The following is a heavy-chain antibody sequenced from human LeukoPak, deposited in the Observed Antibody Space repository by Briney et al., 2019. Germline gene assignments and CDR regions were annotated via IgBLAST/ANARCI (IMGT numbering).Heavy chain of an antibody. CDR3: ARVGYCSSTSCYDY. CDR2: IIPIFGTA. Sequence: SVKVSCKASGGTFSSYAISWVRQAPGQGLEWMGGIIPIFGTANYGQKFQGRVTITADKSTSTAYMELSSLRSEDTAVYYCARVGYCSSTSCYDYWGQGTLVTVSS. CDR1: GGTFSSYA. V-gene: IGHV1-69*06. D-gene: IGHD2-2*01. J-gene: IGHJ4*02.